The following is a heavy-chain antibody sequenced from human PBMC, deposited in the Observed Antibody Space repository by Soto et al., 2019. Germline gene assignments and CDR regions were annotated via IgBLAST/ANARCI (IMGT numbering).Heavy chain of an antibody. Sequence: QVQLQESGPGLVKPSQTLSLTCTVSGGSISSGDYYWSWIRQPPGKGLEWIGYIYYSGSPYYNPSLKTRGTISVDTSQNQYPLKLRSVTAEDTAGYYCARAGNDYGPRGPFVYWGQGTLVTVSS. J-gene: IGHJ4*02. CDR2: IYYSGSP. CDR3: ARAGNDYGPRGPFVY. D-gene: IGHD4-17*01. V-gene: IGHV4-30-4*01. CDR1: GGSISSGDYY.